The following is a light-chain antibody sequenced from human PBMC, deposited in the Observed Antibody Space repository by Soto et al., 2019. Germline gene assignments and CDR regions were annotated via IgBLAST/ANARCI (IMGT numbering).Light chain of an antibody. Sequence: EIAMTQSPATLSVSPGERATLSCRASQSVYSNLAWYQQKPGQAPRLLIYGASTRATGTPARFSGSGSGTEFTVTISSLQSEDFAVYYCQQYTNWPLTFGGGAKVEIK. J-gene: IGKJ4*01. CDR2: GAS. CDR3: QQYTNWPLT. V-gene: IGKV3D-15*01. CDR1: QSVYSN.